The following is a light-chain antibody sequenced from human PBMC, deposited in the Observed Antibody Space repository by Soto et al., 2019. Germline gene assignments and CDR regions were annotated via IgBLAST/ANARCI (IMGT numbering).Light chain of an antibody. CDR3: QQTYTALSIT. CDR1: ESIARH. CDR2: AAS. J-gene: IGKJ5*01. V-gene: IGKV1-39*01. Sequence: DIQMTQSASYLSASVGDRVTITCRASESIARHLNWYQQKPGKAPKLLIYAASSLQNGVPSRFRGGGSGTDFTLTISNLQPEDFATYYCQQTYTALSITFGQGTRLEIK.